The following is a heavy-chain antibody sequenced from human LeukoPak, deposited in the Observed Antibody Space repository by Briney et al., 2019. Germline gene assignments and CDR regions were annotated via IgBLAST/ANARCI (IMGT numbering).Heavy chain of an antibody. CDR1: GFTFSSFT. D-gene: IGHD5-12*01. Sequence: GGSLRLSCATSGFTFSSFTMNWVRPAPGKGLEWVSTISDGSRDTHYAGSVKGRFTISRDDSQNIVYLQMDSLTAEDTALYYCTTRLRNHFDYWGQGTQVTVSS. J-gene: IGHJ4*02. CDR2: ISDGSRDT. CDR3: TTRLRNHFDY. V-gene: IGHV3-23*01.